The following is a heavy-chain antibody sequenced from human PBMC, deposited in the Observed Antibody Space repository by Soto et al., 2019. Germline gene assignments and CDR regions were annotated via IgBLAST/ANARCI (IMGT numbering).Heavy chain of an antibody. Sequence: LRLSCAASGFSFKTYAMSLVRHAPGNGLVWGLGISGSAESKDNADHVRGTFTISKDNTKNKLYLHMNRLRAEDTDIYYCAKREVKQIWLPCYFDLWGRGTLVTVSS. CDR1: GFSFKTYA. D-gene: IGHD3-9*01. V-gene: IGHV3-23*01. CDR3: AKREVKQIWLPCYFDL. CDR2: ISGSAESK. J-gene: IGHJ2*01.